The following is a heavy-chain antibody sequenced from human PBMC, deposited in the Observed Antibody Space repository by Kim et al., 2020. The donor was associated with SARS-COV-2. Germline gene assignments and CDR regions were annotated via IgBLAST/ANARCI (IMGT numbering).Heavy chain of an antibody. D-gene: IGHD6-6*01. CDR2: IYPGDSDT. J-gene: IGHJ6*02. CDR1: GYSFTSYW. Sequence: GESLKISCKGSGYSFTSYWIGWVRQMPGKGLEWMGIIYPGDSDTRYSPSFQGQVTISADKSISTAYLQWSSLKASDTAMYYCARQNSSSSWHYYYYGMDVWGQGTTVTVPS. V-gene: IGHV5-51*01. CDR3: ARQNSSSSWHYYYYGMDV.